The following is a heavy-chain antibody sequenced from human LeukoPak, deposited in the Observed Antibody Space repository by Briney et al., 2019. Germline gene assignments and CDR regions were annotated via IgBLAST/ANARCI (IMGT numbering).Heavy chain of an antibody. CDR3: ARDTDAYYYDSSGPNWFDP. V-gene: IGHV1-3*01. CDR1: GYTFTSYG. CDR2: INAGNGNT. J-gene: IGHJ5*02. Sequence: ASVKVSCKASGYTFTSYGISWVRQAPGQRLEWMGWINAGNGNTKYSQKFQGRVTITRDTSASTAYMELSSLRSEDTAVYYCARDTDAYYYDSSGPNWFDPWGQGTLVTVSS. D-gene: IGHD3-22*01.